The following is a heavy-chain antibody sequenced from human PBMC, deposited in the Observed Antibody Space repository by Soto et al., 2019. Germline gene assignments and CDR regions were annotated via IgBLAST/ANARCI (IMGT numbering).Heavy chain of an antibody. CDR3: ATRSPVFDY. Sequence: EASVKVSCKTSGYTFTSYGISWVRQAPGQGLEWMGWISTDKGKTNYAQKFQGRVTMTTDTSTSTAYMELRSLRSDDTAVYYCATRSPVFDYWGQGTLVTV. CDR1: GYTFTSYG. CDR2: ISTDKGKT. J-gene: IGHJ4*02. V-gene: IGHV1-18*01.